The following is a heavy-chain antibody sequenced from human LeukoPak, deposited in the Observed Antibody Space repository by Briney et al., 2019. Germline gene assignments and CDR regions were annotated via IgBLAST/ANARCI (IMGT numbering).Heavy chain of an antibody. CDR1: GFKFSYYS. V-gene: IGHV3-7*01. D-gene: IGHD2-15*01. J-gene: IGHJ4*02. Sequence: PGGSLRLSCAASGFKFSYYSMTWVRQAPGKGLEWLANIKESGSEKYYVDSAKGRFTISRDNADDLVYLQMNSLRVEDTAVYYCARGWGEKGRCRGGTCNNPQFDYWGQGILVTVS. CDR2: IKESGSEK. CDR3: ARGWGEKGRCRGGTCNNPQFDY.